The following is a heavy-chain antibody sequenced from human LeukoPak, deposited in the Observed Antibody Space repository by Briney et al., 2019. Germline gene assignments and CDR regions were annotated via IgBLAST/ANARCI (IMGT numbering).Heavy chain of an antibody. CDR3: AREAYYYGPGSYYGEWFDP. D-gene: IGHD3-10*01. Sequence: PGGSLRLSCAASGFTFSSYWMSWVRQAPGKGLEWVANIKQDGSEKYYVDSVKGRFTISRDDAKNSLYLQMNSLRAEDTAVYYCAREAYYYGPGSYYGEWFDPWGQGTLVTVSS. V-gene: IGHV3-7*01. J-gene: IGHJ5*02. CDR2: IKQDGSEK. CDR1: GFTFSSYW.